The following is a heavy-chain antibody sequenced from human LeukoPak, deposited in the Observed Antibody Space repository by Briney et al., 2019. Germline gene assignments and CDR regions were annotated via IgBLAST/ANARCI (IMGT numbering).Heavy chain of an antibody. Sequence: GGSLRLSCAASGFTFSSYWMSWVRQAPGKGLEWVANVKQDGSEKYYVDSVKGRFTISRDNAKNSLYLQMNSLRAEDTAVYYCARDAGGYGFYRDYWGQGTLVTISS. CDR2: VKQDGSEK. D-gene: IGHD5-18*01. CDR1: GFTFSSYW. CDR3: ARDAGGYGFYRDY. J-gene: IGHJ4*02. V-gene: IGHV3-7*01.